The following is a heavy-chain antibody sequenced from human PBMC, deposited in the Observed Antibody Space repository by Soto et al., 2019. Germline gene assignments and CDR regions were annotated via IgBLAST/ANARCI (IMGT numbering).Heavy chain of an antibody. CDR3: ARVHSSMTTVTAIDF. J-gene: IGHJ4*02. V-gene: IGHV4-30-2*01. CDR1: GGSISSDGYS. D-gene: IGHD4-17*01. Sequence: SETLSLTCAVSGGSISSDGYSLRWIRQPPGKGLEWIGYISHSGSTYYNPSLKSRVTISVDRSKNQFSLNLSSVTAADTAVYYCARVHSSMTTVTAIDFWGQGTLVTVSS. CDR2: ISHSGST.